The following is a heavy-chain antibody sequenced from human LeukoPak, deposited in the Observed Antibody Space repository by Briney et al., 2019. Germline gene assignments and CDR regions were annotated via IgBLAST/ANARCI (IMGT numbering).Heavy chain of an antibody. CDR2: IYSGDNT. J-gene: IGHJ5*02. CDR3: VRDASSTQSSGSWFDP. Sequence: PGGSLRLSCAASGFTVSSNYMSWVRQAPGKGLEWVSVIYSGDNTYYADSVKGRFTISRGNSKNTLYLQMNSLRAEDTAVYYCVRDASSTQSSGSWFDPWGQGTLVTVSS. CDR1: GFTVSSNY. V-gene: IGHV3-53*01. D-gene: IGHD2-2*01.